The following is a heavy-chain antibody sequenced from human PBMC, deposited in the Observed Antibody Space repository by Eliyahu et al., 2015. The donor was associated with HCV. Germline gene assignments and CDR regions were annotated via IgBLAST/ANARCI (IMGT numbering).Heavy chain of an antibody. Sequence: EVQLVESGGGLVKPGGSLRLSXXVSGFTFXNGWMSWVRQAPGKGLEWVGRIKSKRDGGTTDYAAPVKGRLTISRDDSKNTLYLQMNSLKTEDTAVYYCSTDYYYDTSGTFDYWGQGSLVTVSS. V-gene: IGHV3-15*01. CDR3: STDYYYDTSGTFDY. J-gene: IGHJ4*02. CDR2: IKSKRDGGTT. D-gene: IGHD3-22*01. CDR1: GFTFXNGW.